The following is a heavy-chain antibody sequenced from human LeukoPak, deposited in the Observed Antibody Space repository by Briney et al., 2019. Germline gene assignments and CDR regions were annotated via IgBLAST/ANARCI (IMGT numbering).Heavy chain of an antibody. D-gene: IGHD5-18*01. Sequence: GESLKISCKGSGSSFTSYWIGWVRPVPGKGLEWMGIIYPGDSDTRYRPSFQGQVTISADKSISTAYLLWSSLKASDTAMYYCATNIQLWSPIAYWGQGTLVTVSS. CDR1: GSSFTSYW. J-gene: IGHJ4*02. CDR2: IYPGDSDT. V-gene: IGHV5-51*01. CDR3: ATNIQLWSPIAY.